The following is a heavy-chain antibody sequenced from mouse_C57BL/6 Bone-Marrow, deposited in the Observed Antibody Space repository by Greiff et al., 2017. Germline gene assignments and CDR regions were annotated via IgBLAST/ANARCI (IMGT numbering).Heavy chain of an antibody. D-gene: IGHD2-3*01. CDR3: ARCGYYSHFDY. V-gene: IGHV1-80*01. CDR2: IYPGDGDT. J-gene: IGHJ2*01. CDR1: GYAFSSYW. Sequence: VQLQQSGAELVKPGASVKISCKASGYAFSSYWMNWVKQRPGKGLEWIGQIYPGDGDTNYNGKFKGKATLTADKSSSTASMQLSSLTSEDSAVYFCARCGYYSHFDYWGQGTTLTVSS.